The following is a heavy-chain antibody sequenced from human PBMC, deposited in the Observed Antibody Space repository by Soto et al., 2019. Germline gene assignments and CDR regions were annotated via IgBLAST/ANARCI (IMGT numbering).Heavy chain of an antibody. J-gene: IGHJ4*02. Sequence: EVQLLESGGGLVQPGGSLRLSCAASGFTFSSYAMSWVRQAPGKGLEWVSAISGSGGSTYYADSMKGRFTISRDNSKNTLYLQMNSLRAEDTAVYYCAKDGMPDYDSSGYYFDYWGQGTLVTVSS. D-gene: IGHD3-22*01. CDR2: ISGSGGST. CDR1: GFTFSSYA. V-gene: IGHV3-23*01. CDR3: AKDGMPDYDSSGYYFDY.